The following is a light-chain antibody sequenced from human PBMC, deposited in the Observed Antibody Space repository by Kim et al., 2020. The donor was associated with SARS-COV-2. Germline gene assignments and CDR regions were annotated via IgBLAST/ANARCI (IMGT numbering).Light chain of an antibody. CDR3: NSRDSSTNHLV. CDR2: GKN. Sequence: ALGQTVRITCQGDSLRNYYASWYQQKPGQAPVIVIYGKNNRPSGIPDRFSGSTSGNTASLTITGAQAEDAADYYCNSRDSSTNHLVFGGGTKVTVL. J-gene: IGLJ2*01. CDR1: SLRNYY. V-gene: IGLV3-19*01.